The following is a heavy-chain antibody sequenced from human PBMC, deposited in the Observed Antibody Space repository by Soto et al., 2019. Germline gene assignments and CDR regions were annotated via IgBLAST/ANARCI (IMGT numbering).Heavy chain of an antibody. Sequence: QVTLKESGPTLVKPTQTLTLTCTFSGFSLGSTGVGVGWIRQPPGKALEWLAVIYWDDDKRYSPSLRSRLTISKATAKNQVVLTMTNMDPVDTATYYCAHRLEGYVSGWSPVCFDYWGQGALVSVSS. J-gene: IGHJ4*02. CDR3: AHRLEGYVSGWSPVCFDY. D-gene: IGHD6-19*01. CDR1: GFSLGSTGVG. CDR2: IYWDDDK. V-gene: IGHV2-5*02.